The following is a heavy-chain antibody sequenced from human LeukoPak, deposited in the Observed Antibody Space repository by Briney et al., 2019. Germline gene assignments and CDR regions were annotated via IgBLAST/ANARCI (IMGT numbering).Heavy chain of an antibody. CDR1: GYTFTGYY. CDR2: INPNSGGT. V-gene: IGHV1-2*02. D-gene: IGHD3-10*01. CDR3: ARGPTMVRGVIVYGMDV. Sequence: ASVKVSCKASGYTFTGYYMHWVRQAPGQGLEWMGWINPNSGGTNYAQKFQGRVTMTRDTSISTAYMELSRLRSDDTAVYYCARGPTMVRGVIVYGMDVWGQGTTVTVSS. J-gene: IGHJ6*02.